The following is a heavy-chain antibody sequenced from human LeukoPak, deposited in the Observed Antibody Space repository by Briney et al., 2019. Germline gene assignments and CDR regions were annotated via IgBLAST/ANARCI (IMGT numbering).Heavy chain of an antibody. CDR1: GGSISSGSYY. J-gene: IGHJ4*02. CDR3: ARRRYFDY. V-gene: IGHV4-61*10. CDR2: INHSGST. Sequence: SETLSLTCTVSGGSISSGSYYWSWIRQPAGKGMEWIGEINHSGSTNYNPSLKSRVTISVDTSKNQFSLKLSSVTAADTAVYYCARRRYFDYWGQGTLVTVSS.